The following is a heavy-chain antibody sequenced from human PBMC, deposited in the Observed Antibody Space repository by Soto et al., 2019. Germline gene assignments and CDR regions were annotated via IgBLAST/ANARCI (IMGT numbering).Heavy chain of an antibody. Sequence: EVQLLESGGGLVQPGGSLRLSCAASGFTFSSYAMSWVRQAPGKGLEWVSAISGSGGSTYYADSVKGRFTISRDNSKNTLYLQMTSLRAEDTAVYYCANHCSSTSCYMNRPQYISGAFDIWGQGTMVTVSS. CDR1: GFTFSSYA. J-gene: IGHJ3*02. V-gene: IGHV3-23*01. D-gene: IGHD2-2*02. CDR2: ISGSGGST. CDR3: ANHCSSTSCYMNRPQYISGAFDI.